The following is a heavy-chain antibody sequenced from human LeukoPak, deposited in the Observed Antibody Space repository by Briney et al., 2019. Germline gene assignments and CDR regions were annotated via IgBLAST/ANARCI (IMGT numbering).Heavy chain of an antibody. CDR2: IKSKSDGATT. J-gene: IGHJ6*02. V-gene: IGHV3-15*01. CDR1: GFSFNNAW. D-gene: IGHD3-16*01. CDR3: TTGACTSLYHSGMDV. Sequence: PGGSLRLSCAASGFSFNNAWMSWVRQAPGKGLEWVGRIKSKSDGATTDYAAPVRGRFTISRDDSKSTLYLQMNSLKTEDTAVYYCTTGACTSLYHSGMDVWGQGTTVTVSS.